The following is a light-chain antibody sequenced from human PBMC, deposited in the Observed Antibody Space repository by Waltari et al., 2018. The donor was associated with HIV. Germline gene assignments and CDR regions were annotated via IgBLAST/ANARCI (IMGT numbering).Light chain of an antibody. J-gene: IGLJ1*01. CDR2: DVS. V-gene: IGLV2-11*01. CDR3: CSYAGTYTYV. Sequence: QSALTRPRSVSGSPGQSVTISCTGTSSDIGYFAYVSWYQQYPGKAPKVIIYDVSPRPSGVPERFTASKSGITAALTISGLQDEDEADYYCCSYAGTYTYVFGTGTTVTVL. CDR1: SSDIGYFAY.